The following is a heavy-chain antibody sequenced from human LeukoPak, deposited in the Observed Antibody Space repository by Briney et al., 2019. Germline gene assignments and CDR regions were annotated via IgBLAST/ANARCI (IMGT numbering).Heavy chain of an antibody. CDR3: ARLPDSSTDY. D-gene: IGHD6-19*01. CDR2: TSSSGSTI. CDR1: GFTFSSYE. Sequence: PGGSLRLSCAASGFTFSSYEMNWVRQAPGKGLEWVSYTSSSGSTIYYADSVKGRFTISRDNAKNSLYLQMNSLRAEDTAVYYCARLPDSSTDYWGQGTLVTVSS. J-gene: IGHJ4*02. V-gene: IGHV3-48*03.